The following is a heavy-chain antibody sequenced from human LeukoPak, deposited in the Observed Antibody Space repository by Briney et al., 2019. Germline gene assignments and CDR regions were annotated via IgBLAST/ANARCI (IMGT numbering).Heavy chain of an antibody. D-gene: IGHD2-8*01. CDR3: AQIIGNNGLFDY. J-gene: IGHJ4*02. CDR1: GFTFSSYS. Sequence: KAGGSLRLSCAASGFTFSSYSMNCVRQAPGKGLEWVSSISSSSSYIYYADSVKGRFTISRDNAKNSLYLQINSLRAEDTAVYYCAQIIGNNGLFDYWGQGTLVTVSS. CDR2: ISSSSSYI. V-gene: IGHV3-21*01.